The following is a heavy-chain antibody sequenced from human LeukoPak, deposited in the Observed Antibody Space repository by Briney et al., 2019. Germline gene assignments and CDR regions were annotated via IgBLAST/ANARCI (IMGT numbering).Heavy chain of an antibody. D-gene: IGHD5-12*01. CDR3: ARDPLGYSGYDAEGYFDY. V-gene: IGHV3-48*03. J-gene: IGHJ4*02. CDR1: GFTFSSYE. CDR2: ISTGGSPI. Sequence: GGSLRLSCAASGFTFSSYEMNWVRQAPGKGLEGGSYISTGGSPIYYADSVKGRFTISRDNAKNSLYLQMNSLRAEDTAVYYCARDPLGYSGYDAEGYFDYWGQGTLVTVSS.